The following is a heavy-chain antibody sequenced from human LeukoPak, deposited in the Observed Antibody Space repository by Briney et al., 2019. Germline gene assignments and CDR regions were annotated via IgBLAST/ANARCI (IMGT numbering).Heavy chain of an antibody. D-gene: IGHD6-19*01. CDR1: GFTFSSYS. V-gene: IGHV3-21*01. CDR3: ARDSSGWYYFDY. CDR2: ISSSSSYI. J-gene: IGHJ4*02. Sequence: PGGSLRLSCAASGFTFSSYSMNWVRQAPGQGLEWVSSISSSSSYIYYADSVKGRFTISRDNAKNSLYLQMNSLRAEDTAVYYCARDSSGWYYFDYWGQGILVTVSS.